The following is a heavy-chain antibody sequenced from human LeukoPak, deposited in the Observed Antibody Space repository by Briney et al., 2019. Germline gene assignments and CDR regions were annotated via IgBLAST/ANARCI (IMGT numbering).Heavy chain of an antibody. Sequence: GGSLRLSCVASGFTFDGYAMHWVRQAPGKGLEWVSLINADGGRTCCADSVNGRFTISRDNSKNSLYLQMNSLRSEDSAVYYCATWAFYHGMDVWGQGTTVIVSS. V-gene: IGHV3-43*02. CDR2: INADGGRT. D-gene: IGHD2/OR15-2a*01. CDR1: GFTFDGYA. CDR3: ATWAFYHGMDV. J-gene: IGHJ6*02.